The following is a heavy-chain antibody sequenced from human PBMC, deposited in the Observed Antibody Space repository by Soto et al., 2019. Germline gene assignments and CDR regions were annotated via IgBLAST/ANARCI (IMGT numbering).Heavy chain of an antibody. CDR1: RGSISSAYYY. CDR3: ARDNPSVTGTTLSYFGMDV. J-gene: IGHJ6*02. CDR2: IYYNGIT. Sequence: TLSLTCPFSRGSISSAYYYFSRIRQHPGNLLEWIGYIYYNGITYYNPSLKSRVTISIATSKNQFSLRLSSVTAAATAVYYCARDNPSVTGTTLSYFGMDVWGQGTTVTISS. V-gene: IGHV4-31*03. D-gene: IGHD1-1*01.